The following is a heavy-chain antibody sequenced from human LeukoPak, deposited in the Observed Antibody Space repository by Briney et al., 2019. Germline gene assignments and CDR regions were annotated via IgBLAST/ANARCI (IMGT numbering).Heavy chain of an antibody. D-gene: IGHD2-15*01. CDR2: ISSSGSTI. Sequence: GGSLRLSCAASGFTFSSYEMNWVRQAPGKGLEWVSYISSSGSTIYYADSVKGRFTISRDNAKNSLYLQMNSLRAEDTAVYYCARAGSDCSGGSRYQDYWGQGTLVTVSS. CDR1: GFTFSSYE. CDR3: ARAGSDCSGGSRYQDY. J-gene: IGHJ4*02. V-gene: IGHV3-48*03.